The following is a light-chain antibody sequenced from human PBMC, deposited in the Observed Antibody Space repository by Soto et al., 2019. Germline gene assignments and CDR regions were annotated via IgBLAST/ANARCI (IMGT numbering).Light chain of an antibody. CDR1: SSNIGAGYD. CDR2: GNS. J-gene: IGLJ2*01. CDR3: QSYDSSLSGSV. Sequence: QSVLTQPPSVSGAPGQRVTISCTGSSSNIGAGYDVHWYQQLPGTAPKLLIYGNSNRPSGVPDRFSGPKSGTSASLAITGLQAEDEADYSCQSYDSSLSGSVFGGGTKRTVL. V-gene: IGLV1-40*01.